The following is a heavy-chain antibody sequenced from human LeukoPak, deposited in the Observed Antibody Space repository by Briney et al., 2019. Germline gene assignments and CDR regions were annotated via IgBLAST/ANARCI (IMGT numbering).Heavy chain of an antibody. CDR3: ARRRTTDDAFDI. CDR1: GGSISSSSYY. D-gene: IGHD4-17*01. J-gene: IGHJ3*02. Sequence: SETLSLTCTVSGGSISSSSYYWGWIRQPPGKGLEWIGSIYYSGSTYYNPYLKSRVTISVDTSKNQFSLKLSSVTAADTTVYYCARRRTTDDAFDIWGQGTMVTVSS. V-gene: IGHV4-39*01. CDR2: IYYSGST.